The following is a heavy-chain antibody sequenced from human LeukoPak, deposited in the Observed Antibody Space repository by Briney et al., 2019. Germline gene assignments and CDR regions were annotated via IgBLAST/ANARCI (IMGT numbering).Heavy chain of an antibody. D-gene: IGHD4-17*01. CDR1: GFTFSSYS. CDR2: ISSSSSYI. J-gene: IGHJ4*02. Sequence: GGSLRLSCEASGFTFSSYSMNWVRQAPGKGLEWVSSISSSSSYIYYADSVKGRFTISRDNAKNSLYLQMNSLRAEDTAVYYCARDGDDYGDPHGVYYFDYWGQGTLVTVSS. CDR3: ARDGDDYGDPHGVYYFDY. V-gene: IGHV3-21*01.